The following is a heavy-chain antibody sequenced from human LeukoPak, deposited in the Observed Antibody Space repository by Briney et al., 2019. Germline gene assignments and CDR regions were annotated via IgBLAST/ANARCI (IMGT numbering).Heavy chain of an antibody. J-gene: IGHJ4*02. Sequence: GGSLRLSCAASGFTFSSYGMHWVRQAPGKGLEWVAFIRYDGSNKYYADSVKGRFTISRDNSKNTLYLQMSSLRAEDTAVYYCAKDKARGSQVGPRITAPGTFDYWGQGTLVTVSS. CDR1: GFTFSSYG. CDR3: AKDKARGSQVGPRITAPGTFDY. D-gene: IGHD6-13*01. V-gene: IGHV3-30*02. CDR2: IRYDGSNK.